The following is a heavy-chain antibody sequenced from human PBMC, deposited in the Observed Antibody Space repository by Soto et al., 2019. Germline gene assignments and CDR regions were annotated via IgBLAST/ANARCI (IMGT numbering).Heavy chain of an antibody. D-gene: IGHD3-22*01. Sequence: LRLSCTASGFTFGDYAMSWFRQAPGKGLEWVGFIRSKAYGGTTEYAASVKGRFTISRDDSKSIAYLQMNSLKTEDTAVYYCTREQDSSGCYFDCWGQGTLVTVSS. CDR1: GFTFGDYA. CDR3: TREQDSSGCYFDC. J-gene: IGHJ4*02. CDR2: IRSKAYGGTT. V-gene: IGHV3-49*03.